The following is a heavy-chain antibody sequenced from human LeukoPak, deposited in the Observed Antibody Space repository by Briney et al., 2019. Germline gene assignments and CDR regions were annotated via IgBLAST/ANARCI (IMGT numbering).Heavy chain of an antibody. V-gene: IGHV4-39*01. CDR2: IYYSGST. D-gene: IGHD2-2*01. Sequence: SETLSLTCTVSGGSISSSSYYWGWIRQPPGKGLEWIGSIYYSGSTYYNPSLKSRVTISVDTSKNQFSLKLSSVTAADTAVYYCASPGPLYQLLPYWYFDLWGRGTLVTVSS. CDR1: GGSISSSSYY. CDR3: ASPGPLYQLLPYWYFDL. J-gene: IGHJ2*01.